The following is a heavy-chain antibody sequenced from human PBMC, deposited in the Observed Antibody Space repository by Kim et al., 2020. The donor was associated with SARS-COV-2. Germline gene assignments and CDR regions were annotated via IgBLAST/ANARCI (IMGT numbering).Heavy chain of an antibody. J-gene: IGHJ6*02. CDR2: LTPNGDNT. CDR1: GFSFSSFA. CDR3: VKNSGSSSYSALGV. D-gene: IGHD2-15*01. Sequence: GGSLRLSCAASGFSFSSFAMSLVRQAPGKGLEWVSSLTPNGDNTYYADSVRGRFTISRVNSRITLNLQMNSLRAEDTAMYYCVKNSGSSSYSALGVWGQG. V-gene: IGHV3-23*01.